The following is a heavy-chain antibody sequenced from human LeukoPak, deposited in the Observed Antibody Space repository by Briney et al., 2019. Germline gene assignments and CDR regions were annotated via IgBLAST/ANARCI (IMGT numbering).Heavy chain of an antibody. CDR1: GGSISSGDYY. Sequence: SQTLSLTCTVSGGSISSGDYYWSWIRQPPGKGLEWIGYIYYSGSTYYNPFLKSRVTISVDTSKNQFSLKLSSVTAADTAVYYCARTDIVVVPAAISWFDPWGQGTLVTVSS. V-gene: IGHV4-30-4*08. J-gene: IGHJ5*02. CDR2: IYYSGST. CDR3: ARTDIVVVPAAISWFDP. D-gene: IGHD2-2*02.